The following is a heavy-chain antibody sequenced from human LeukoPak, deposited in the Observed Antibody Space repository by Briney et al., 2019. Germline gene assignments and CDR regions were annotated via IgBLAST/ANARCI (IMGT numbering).Heavy chain of an antibody. D-gene: IGHD4-23*01. CDR2: ISYDGSNK. CDR3: ANKNDGGNSDDAFDI. Sequence: GGSLRLSCAASGFTFSSYGMHWVRQAPGKGLEWVAVISYDGSNKYYADSVKGRFTISRDNSKNTLYLQMNSLRAEDTAVYYCANKNDGGNSDDAFDIWGQGTMVTVSS. CDR1: GFTFSSYG. V-gene: IGHV3-30*18. J-gene: IGHJ3*02.